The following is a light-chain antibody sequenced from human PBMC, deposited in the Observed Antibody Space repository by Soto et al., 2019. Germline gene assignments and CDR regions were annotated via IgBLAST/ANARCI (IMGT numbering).Light chain of an antibody. CDR2: SNS. CDR3: AAWDDSLNGYV. Sequence: QSVLTQPHSASGTPGQRVTISRSGRSSNIGSNTVNWYQQLPGTAPKPLIYSNSQRPSGVPDRFSGSKSGTSASLAISGLQSEDEADYYCAAWDDSLNGYVFGTGTKVTVL. CDR1: SSNIGSNT. J-gene: IGLJ1*01. V-gene: IGLV1-44*01.